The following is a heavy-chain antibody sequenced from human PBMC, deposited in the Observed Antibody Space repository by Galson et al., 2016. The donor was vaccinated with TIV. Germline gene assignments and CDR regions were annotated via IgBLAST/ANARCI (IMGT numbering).Heavy chain of an antibody. CDR1: GGSFNRYY. J-gene: IGHJ3*01. D-gene: IGHD3/OR15-3a*01. CDR3: ASPFPGGDDFWTAYYDDFAV. Sequence: LSLTCEVYGGSFNRYYWAWIRQPPGKGLEWIGQINHRGSTKYNPSLNSRVTISVDTSKNQFSLKMTSMTAADTAVYYCASPFPGGDDFWTAYYDDFAVWGQGTMVTVSS. V-gene: IGHV4-34*01. CDR2: INHRGST.